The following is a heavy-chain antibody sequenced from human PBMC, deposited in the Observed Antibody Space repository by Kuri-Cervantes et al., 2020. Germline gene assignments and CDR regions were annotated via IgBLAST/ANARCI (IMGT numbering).Heavy chain of an antibody. V-gene: IGHV3-21*01. CDR2: ISSSSSYI. CDR1: GFTFSSYG. CDR3: AKGATIFGVVNYYGMDV. Sequence: GESLKISCAASGFTFSSYGMHWVRQAPGKGLEWVSSISSSSSYIYYADSVKGRFTISRDNAKNSLYLQMNSLRAEDTAVYYCAKGATIFGVVNYYGMDVWGQGTTVTVSS. J-gene: IGHJ6*02. D-gene: IGHD3-3*01.